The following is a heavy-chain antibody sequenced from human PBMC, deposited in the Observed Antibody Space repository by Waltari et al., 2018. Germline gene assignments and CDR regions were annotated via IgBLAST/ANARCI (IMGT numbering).Heavy chain of an antibody. J-gene: IGHJ4*02. V-gene: IGHV4-59*01. Sequence: QVQLQESGPGLVKPSETLSLTCTVSGGSISSYYWSWIRQPPGKGLEWIGYVYYSGSTNDNPSLKSRVTISVDTSKNQFSLKLSSVTAADTAVYYCARGLGYVYWGQGTLVTVSS. D-gene: IGHD5-18*01. CDR1: GGSISSYY. CDR2: VYYSGST. CDR3: ARGLGYVY.